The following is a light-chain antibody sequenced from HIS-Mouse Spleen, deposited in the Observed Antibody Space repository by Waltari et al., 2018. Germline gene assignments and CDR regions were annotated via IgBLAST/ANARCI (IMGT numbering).Light chain of an antibody. CDR3: CSYAGSSTLV. V-gene: IGLV2-23*01. CDR1: SSDVGSYNL. CDR2: VGS. J-gene: IGLJ3*02. Sequence: QSALTQPASVSGSPGQSITISCTGTSSDVGSYNLVSWYQQHPGKAPKLMIYVGSKRPSGVSNRFSGSKSGNKASLTISGLQAEDEADYYCCSYAGSSTLVFGGGTKLTVL.